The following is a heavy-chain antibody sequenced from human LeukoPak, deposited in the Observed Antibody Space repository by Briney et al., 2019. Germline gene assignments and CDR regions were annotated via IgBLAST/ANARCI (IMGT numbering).Heavy chain of an antibody. V-gene: IGHV1-2*02. D-gene: IGHD3-9*01. CDR2: INPNSGGT. Sequence: ASVKVSCKASGYSFTGYYMHWVRQGPGQGLEWMVWINPNSGGTKYAQKFQDRVTMTRATSISTAYMELSSLTSDDTAYYYCARVQYYKILTGSFQYWGQGTLVTVSS. J-gene: IGHJ4*02. CDR3: ARVQYYKILTGSFQY. CDR1: GYSFTGYY.